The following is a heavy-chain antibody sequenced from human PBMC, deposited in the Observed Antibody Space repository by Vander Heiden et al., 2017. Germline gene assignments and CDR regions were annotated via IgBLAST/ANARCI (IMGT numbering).Heavy chain of an antibody. Sequence: VQLQESGPGLVSPSETLSLTCAVAGCSMGNYYWTWLRQPAGKALEWLGRIYTGGSTNYNPSLKSRVTMSVATSKNQFSLKLTSVTAADTAVYYCVGNYYDSRGYYFIDSWGQGTLVTVS. V-gene: IGHV4-4*07. CDR3: VGNYYDSRGYYFIDS. J-gene: IGHJ4*02. D-gene: IGHD3-22*01. CDR2: IYTGGST. CDR1: GCSMGNYY.